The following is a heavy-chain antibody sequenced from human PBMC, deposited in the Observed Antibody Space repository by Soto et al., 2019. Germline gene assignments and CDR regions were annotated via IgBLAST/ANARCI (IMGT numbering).Heavy chain of an antibody. D-gene: IGHD2-15*01. J-gene: IGHJ4*02. CDR3: AQSRYCSGGSCSDY. CDR2: IYWDDDK. Sequence: QITLKESGPTLVKPTQTLTLTCTFSGFSLTTSGVGVGWIRQPPGKALEWLALIYWDDDKRYSPSLKSRLTITKEPSKNQVVLTLTNMDPVDTATYYCAQSRYCSGGSCSDYWGQGTLVTVSS. V-gene: IGHV2-5*02. CDR1: GFSLTTSGVG.